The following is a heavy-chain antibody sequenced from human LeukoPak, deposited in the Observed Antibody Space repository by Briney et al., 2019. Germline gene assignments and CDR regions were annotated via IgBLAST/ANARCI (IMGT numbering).Heavy chain of an antibody. CDR3: ASSPYSSSWATWVRYYYGMDV. V-gene: IGHV4-31*03. CDR1: GGSISSGGYY. CDR2: IYYSGST. J-gene: IGHJ6*02. D-gene: IGHD6-13*01. Sequence: SQTLSLTCTVSGGSISSGGYYWSWIRQHPGKGLEWIGYIYYSGSTSYNPSLKSRVTISVDTSKNQFSLKLSSVTAADTAVYYCASSPYSSSWATWVRYYYGMDVWGQGTTVTVSS.